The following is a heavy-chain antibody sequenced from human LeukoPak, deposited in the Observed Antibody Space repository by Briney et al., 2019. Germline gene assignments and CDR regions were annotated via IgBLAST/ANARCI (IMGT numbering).Heavy chain of an antibody. CDR1: GFTFSDYH. CDR2: ISSSGTTI. D-gene: IGHD3-10*01. Sequence: GGSLRLSCAASGFTFSDYHMTWIRQAPGKGLEWVSYISSSGTTIYYADSMKGRFTISRDNAKNSLYLQMNSLRVEDTAVYYCARDRVAMIRGVPNWFDPWGQGTLVTVSS. CDR3: ARDRVAMIRGVPNWFDP. V-gene: IGHV3-11*04. J-gene: IGHJ5*02.